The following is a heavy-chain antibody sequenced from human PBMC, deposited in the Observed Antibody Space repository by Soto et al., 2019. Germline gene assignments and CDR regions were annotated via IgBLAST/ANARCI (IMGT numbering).Heavy chain of an antibody. CDR2: IYYSGST. CDR1: GGSISSYY. J-gene: IGHJ3*02. Sequence: LSLTCTASGGSISSYYWSWIRQPPGKGLEWIGYIYYSGSTNYNPSLKSRVAISVDTSKNQFSLKLSSVTAADTAVYYCASGELRYFDWLLYGPNDAFDIWGQGTMVTVSS. CDR3: ASGELRYFDWLLYGPNDAFDI. D-gene: IGHD3-9*01. V-gene: IGHV4-59*01.